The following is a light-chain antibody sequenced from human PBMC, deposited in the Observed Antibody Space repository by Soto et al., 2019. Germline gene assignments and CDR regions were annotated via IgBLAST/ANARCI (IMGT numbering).Light chain of an antibody. Sequence: DIQMTQSPSTLSGSVGDRVTITCRASQTISSWLAWYQQKPGKAPKLLIYKASTLKSGVPSRFSCSGSGTEFPLTISSLQPDDFATYYCKHYNSYSEAFGQGTKVELK. CDR1: QTISSW. V-gene: IGKV1-5*03. J-gene: IGKJ1*01. CDR3: KHYNSYSEA. CDR2: KAS.